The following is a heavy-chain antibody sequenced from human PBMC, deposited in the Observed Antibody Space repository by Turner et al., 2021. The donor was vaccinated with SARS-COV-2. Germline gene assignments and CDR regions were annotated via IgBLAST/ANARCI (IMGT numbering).Heavy chain of an antibody. D-gene: IGHD3-10*01. CDR2: ISSRSNYK. Sequence: VQLVESGGGLVKPGGSLRLSRDASGFTLNTYSMNRVRQAPGKGMEWVTSISSRSNYKYYADSGKGRFTVYRENTKNSLYLQMNSLRAEDTAVYYCARAGAVNINVVRAYLWYFDLWGRGTLVTVSS. CDR1: GFTLNTYS. V-gene: IGHV3-21*01. CDR3: ARAGAVNINVVRAYLWYFDL. J-gene: IGHJ2*01.